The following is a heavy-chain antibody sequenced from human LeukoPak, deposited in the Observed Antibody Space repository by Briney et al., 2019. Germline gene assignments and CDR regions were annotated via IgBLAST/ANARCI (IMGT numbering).Heavy chain of an antibody. CDR3: ARADYSDSGGGFDY. Sequence: GGSLRLSCEVSGFTVSAAYMTWVRQAPGKGLEWVSRLYPSDTSHYANSVKGRFSISRDDSKNILYLQMNGLRADDTAIYYCARADYSDSGGGFDYWGQGTLVTVS. CDR1: GFTVSAAY. V-gene: IGHV3-53*01. CDR2: LYPSDTS. J-gene: IGHJ4*02. D-gene: IGHD3-22*01.